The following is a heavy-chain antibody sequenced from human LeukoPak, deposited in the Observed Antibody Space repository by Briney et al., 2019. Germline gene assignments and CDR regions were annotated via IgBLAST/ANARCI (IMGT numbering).Heavy chain of an antibody. CDR2: ISAYNGNT. V-gene: IGHV1-18*01. J-gene: IGHJ4*02. D-gene: IGHD2-21*02. CDR1: GYTFTSYG. CDR3: ASSRAYCGGDCYSY. Sequence: ASVKVSCKASGYTFTSYGISWVRQAPGQGLEWMGWISAYNGNTNYAQKLQGRVTMTTDTSTSTAYMELRSLRSDDTAVYYCASSRAYCGGDCYSYWGQGTLVTVSS.